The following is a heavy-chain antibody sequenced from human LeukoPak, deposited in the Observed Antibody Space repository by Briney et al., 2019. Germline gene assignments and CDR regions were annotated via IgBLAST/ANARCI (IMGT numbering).Heavy chain of an antibody. Sequence: PGGSLRLSCAASGFTFSSYWMSWVRQAPGKGLEWVANIKQDGSEKYYVDSVKGRFTISRDNAKNSLYLQMDSLRAEDTAVYYCAKTYSNGHFDYWGQGTLVTVSS. V-gene: IGHV3-7*01. CDR1: GFTFSSYW. D-gene: IGHD4-11*01. CDR3: AKTYSNGHFDY. J-gene: IGHJ4*02. CDR2: IKQDGSEK.